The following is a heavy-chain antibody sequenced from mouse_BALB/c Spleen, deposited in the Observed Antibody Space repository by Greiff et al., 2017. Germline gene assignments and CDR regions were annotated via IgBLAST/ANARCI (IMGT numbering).Heavy chain of an antibody. CDR3: TRFDY. CDR2: IYPSDSYT. J-gene: IGHJ2*01. Sequence: VQLQQPGAELVRPGASVKLSCKASGYTFTSYWINWVKQRPGQGLEWIGNIYPSDSYTNYNQKFKDKATLTVDKSSSTAYVQLSSPTSEDSAVYYCTRFDYWGQGTTLTVSS. V-gene: IGHV1-69*02. CDR1: GYTFTSYW.